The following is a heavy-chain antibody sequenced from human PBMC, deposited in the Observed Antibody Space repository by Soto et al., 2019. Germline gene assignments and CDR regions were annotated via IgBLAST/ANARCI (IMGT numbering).Heavy chain of an antibody. CDR3: AKASLRFLFLGVGMDV. CDR2: ISYDGSNK. D-gene: IGHD3-3*01. V-gene: IGHV3-30*18. CDR1: GFTFSSYG. J-gene: IGHJ6*02. Sequence: QVQLVESGGGGVQPGRSLRLSCAASGFTFSSYGMHWVRQAPGKGLEWVAVISYDGSNKYYADSVKGRFTISRDNSKNTLYLQMNSLRAEDTAVYYCAKASLRFLFLGVGMDVWGQGTTVTVSS.